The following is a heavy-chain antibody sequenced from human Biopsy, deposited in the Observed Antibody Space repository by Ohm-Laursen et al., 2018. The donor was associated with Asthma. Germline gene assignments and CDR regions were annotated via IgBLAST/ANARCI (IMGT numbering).Heavy chain of an antibody. V-gene: IGHV3-30*03. J-gene: IGHJ4*02. D-gene: IGHD3-3*01. CDR3: ARDVMEWYLPAFDF. CDR1: AFTFSSYG. Sequence: SLRLSCTASAFTFSSYGMHWVRQAPGKGLEWVAVGGSYYDGGLKYYADSVNGRFTVSRDDSKNTLYLQMNSLRPDDTAVYYCARDVMEWYLPAFDFWGQGTLVTVSS. CDR2: GGSYYDGGLK.